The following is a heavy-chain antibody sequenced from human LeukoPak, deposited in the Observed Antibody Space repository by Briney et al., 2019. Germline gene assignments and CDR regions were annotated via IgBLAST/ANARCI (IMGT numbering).Heavy chain of an antibody. D-gene: IGHD7-27*01. J-gene: IGHJ5*02. CDR2: INHSGST. CDR3: ARDWVKSGFDP. CDR1: GGSFSCYY. V-gene: IGHV4-34*01. Sequence: KPSETLSLTCAVYGGSFSCYYWSWIRQPPGKGLEWIGEINHSGSTNYNPSLKSRVTISVDTSKHQFSLKLSSVTAADTAVYYCARDWVKSGFDPWGQGTLVTVSS.